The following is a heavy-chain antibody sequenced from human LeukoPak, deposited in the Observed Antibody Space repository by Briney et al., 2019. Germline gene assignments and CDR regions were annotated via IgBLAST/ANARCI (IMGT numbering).Heavy chain of an antibody. CDR1: GFTFSNYA. D-gene: IGHD2-2*01. Sequence: GGSLRLSCAASGFTFSNYAMSWVRQAPGKGLEWVAAISSRGANTYYADSVKGRFTISRDNSKNTLYLQMNSLRAEDTAVYYCAKWGYCSSSSCSADAFDIWGLGTMVTVSS. CDR3: AKWGYCSSSSCSADAFDI. J-gene: IGHJ3*02. CDR2: ISSRGANT. V-gene: IGHV3-23*01.